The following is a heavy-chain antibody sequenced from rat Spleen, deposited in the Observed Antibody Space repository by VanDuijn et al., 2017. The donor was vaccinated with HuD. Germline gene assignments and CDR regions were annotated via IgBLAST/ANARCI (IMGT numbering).Heavy chain of an antibody. D-gene: IGHD3-8*01. CDR3: TRRYPLTGYWYFDF. J-gene: IGHJ1*01. CDR2: ISTSGGST. CDR1: GFTFSNYD. V-gene: IGHV5S23*01. Sequence: EVQLVESGGGLVQPGRSLKLSCAASGFTFSNYDMAWVRQAPTKGLEWVASISTSGGSTYYRDSVKGRFTISRDNAKSTLYLQMNSRRSEDTATYYCTRRYPLTGYWYFDFWGPGTMVTVSS.